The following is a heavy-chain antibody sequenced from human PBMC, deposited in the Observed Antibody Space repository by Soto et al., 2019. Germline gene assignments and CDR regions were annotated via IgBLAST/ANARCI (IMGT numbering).Heavy chain of an antibody. V-gene: IGHV3-23*01. Sequence: PGGSLRLSCAASGFTFSSYAMSWVRQAPGKGLEWVSAISGSGGSTYYADSVKGRFTISRDNSKNTLYLQMNSLRAEDTAVYYCAKAGTTGTTHYYYYYMDVWGKGTTVTVS. J-gene: IGHJ6*03. CDR3: AKAGTTGTTHYYYYYMDV. CDR1: GFTFSSYA. CDR2: ISGSGGST. D-gene: IGHD1-1*01.